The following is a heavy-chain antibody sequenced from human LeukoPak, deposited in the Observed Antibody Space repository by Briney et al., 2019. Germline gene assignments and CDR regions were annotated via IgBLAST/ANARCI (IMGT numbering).Heavy chain of an antibody. V-gene: IGHV3-48*02. D-gene: IGHD3-10*01. CDR2: TSRSTSTM. Sequence: GGSLRLSCAASGFTFSSYSMNWVRQAPGKGLEWVSYTSRSTSTMYYADSVKGRFTISRDNAKNSLYLQLNSLRDEDTAVYYCARGVGYYGSSFSPYYFDYWGQGTLVTVSS. CDR1: GFTFSSYS. J-gene: IGHJ4*02. CDR3: ARGVGYYGSSFSPYYFDY.